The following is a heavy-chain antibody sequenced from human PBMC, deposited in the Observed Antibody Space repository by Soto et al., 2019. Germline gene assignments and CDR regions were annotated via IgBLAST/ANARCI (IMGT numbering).Heavy chain of an antibody. CDR2: IIPILSIA. CDR3: ARDIEGSSWYEDS. CDR1: GGTFSSYT. D-gene: IGHD6-13*01. Sequence: QVQLVQSGAEVKKPGSSVKVSCKASGGTFSSYTISWVRQAPGQGLEWMGRIIPILSIANYAQKFQGRVTITADKSTNTAYMELRSLRSEETDVYYCARDIEGSSWYEDSWGQGTLVTVSS. V-gene: IGHV1-69*08. J-gene: IGHJ4*02.